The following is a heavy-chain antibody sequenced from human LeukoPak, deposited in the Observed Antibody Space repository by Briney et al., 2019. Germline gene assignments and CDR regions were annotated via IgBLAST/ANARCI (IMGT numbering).Heavy chain of an antibody. CDR3: ARDLGIAAAPGDGY. J-gene: IGHJ4*02. CDR2: ISYSGST. Sequence: SETLSLTCTVSGGSISGYFWRWIRQPPGKRLESIGFISYSGSTNYNPSLKSRVTISLATSKNQFSLRLTSVTAADTAVYYCARDLGIAAAPGDGYWGQGTLVTVSS. D-gene: IGHD6-13*01. V-gene: IGHV4-59*01. CDR1: GGSISGYF.